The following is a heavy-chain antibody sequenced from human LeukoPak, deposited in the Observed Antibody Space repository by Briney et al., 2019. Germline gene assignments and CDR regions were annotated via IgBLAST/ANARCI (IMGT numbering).Heavy chain of an antibody. CDR1: GFTFCSYA. CDR2: ISYDGSNK. D-gene: IGHD6-19*01. CDR3: ARDQISSGSSFDY. V-gene: IGHV3-30-3*01. Sequence: PGGSLRLSCAASGFTFCSYAMHWVRQAPGKGLEWVAVISYDGSNKYYADSVKGRFTISRDNSKNTLYLQMNSLRAEDTAVYYCARDQISSGSSFDYWGQGTLVTVSS. J-gene: IGHJ4*02.